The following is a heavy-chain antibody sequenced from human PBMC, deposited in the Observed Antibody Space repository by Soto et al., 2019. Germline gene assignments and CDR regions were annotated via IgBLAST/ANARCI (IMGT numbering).Heavy chain of an antibody. CDR2: ISAYNGNT. V-gene: IGHV1-18*01. CDR1: GYTFTSYG. J-gene: IGHJ6*02. Sequence: QVQLVQSGAEVKKPGASVKVSCKASGYTFTSYGISWVRQAPGQGLEWMGWISAYNGNTNYAQKLQGRVTMTTDTSTSTAYMELRSLSSDDTAVYYCARDSYTTVTHYYYYGMDVWGQGTTVTVSS. CDR3: ARDSYTTVTHYYYYGMDV. D-gene: IGHD4-17*01.